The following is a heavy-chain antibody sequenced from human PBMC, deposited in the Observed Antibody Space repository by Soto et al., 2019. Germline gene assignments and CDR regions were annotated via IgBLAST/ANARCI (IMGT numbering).Heavy chain of an antibody. J-gene: IGHJ6*02. V-gene: IGHV1-69*13. CDR3: ARRYCASDNCPLFYYFVDL. D-gene: IGHD2-21*02. CDR2: IIPVFRSA. CDR1: GGTFNKFA. Sequence: GASVKVSCKASGGTFNKFAFSWVRQAPGQGFERMGGIIPVFRSANYAQRFRGRITITADEYTSTVYLYLNDLRSDDTAVYYCARRYCASDNCPLFYYFVDLWGLGTTVTVSS.